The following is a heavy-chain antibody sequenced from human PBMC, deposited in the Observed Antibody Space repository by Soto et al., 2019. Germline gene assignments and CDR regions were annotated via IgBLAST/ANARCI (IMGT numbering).Heavy chain of an antibody. V-gene: IGHV3-33*01. CDR3: ARDRGAVAGTRYYYGMDV. CDR2: IWYDGTNK. J-gene: IGHJ6*02. D-gene: IGHD6-13*01. CDR1: GFTFSSYG. Sequence: QVQLVESGGGVVQPGRSLRLYYAASGFTFSSYGMHWVRQAPGKGLEWVAVIWYDGTNKYYADSVKGRFTISRDNSKNTLYLQMNSLRAEDTAVYYCARDRGAVAGTRYYYGMDVWGQGTTVTVSS.